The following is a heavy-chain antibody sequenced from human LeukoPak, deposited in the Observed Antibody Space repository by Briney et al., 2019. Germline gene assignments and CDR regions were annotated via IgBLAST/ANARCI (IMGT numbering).Heavy chain of an antibody. CDR3: ARTTEDCSSTSCYQYWFNP. Sequence: SETLSLTCTVSGGSISSYYWSWIRQPPGKGLEWIGYIHYSGSTSYNPSLKSRVTISVDTSKNQISLKVRSATAADTAVYYCARTTEDCSSTSCYQYWFNPWGQGTLVTVSS. CDR1: GGSISSYY. V-gene: IGHV4-59*01. J-gene: IGHJ5*02. D-gene: IGHD2-2*01. CDR2: IHYSGST.